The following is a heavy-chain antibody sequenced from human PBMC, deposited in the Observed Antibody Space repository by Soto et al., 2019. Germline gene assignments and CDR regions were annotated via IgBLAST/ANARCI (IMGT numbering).Heavy chain of an antibody. CDR1: GYNFTTYG. CDR2: ISPYNGDT. J-gene: IGHJ4*02. CDR3: ARTPRAQMIVLEAATRFDY. D-gene: IGHD2-15*01. Sequence: GASVKVSCKASGYNFTTYGFNWVRQAPGQGLEWMGWISPYNGDTNYAQNFQGRVTLTTDTSTSTAYMELRSLTSDDTAIYYCARTPRAQMIVLEAATRFDYWGQGTLVTVSS. V-gene: IGHV1-18*04.